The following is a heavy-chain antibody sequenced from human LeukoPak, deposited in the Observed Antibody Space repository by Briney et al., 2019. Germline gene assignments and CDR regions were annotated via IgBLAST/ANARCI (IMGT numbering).Heavy chain of an antibody. Sequence: PSETLSLTCTVSGGSINSVSYYWSWIRQRPGKGLEWIGYSHYSGATYYNPSLRSRLKISVDTSKNQFSLKLSSVTAADTAVYYCARCRRNCSGGSCYSIASGYYYYYGMDVWGQGTTVTVSS. D-gene: IGHD2-15*01. CDR1: GGSINSVSYY. J-gene: IGHJ6*02. CDR2: SHYSGAT. V-gene: IGHV4-31*03. CDR3: ARCRRNCSGGSCYSIASGYYYYYGMDV.